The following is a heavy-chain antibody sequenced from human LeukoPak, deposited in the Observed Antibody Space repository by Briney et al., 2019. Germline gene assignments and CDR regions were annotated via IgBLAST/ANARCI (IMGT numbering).Heavy chain of an antibody. CDR1: GYSFMKYA. V-gene: IGHV1-18*01. Sequence: ASVKVSCKTSGYSFMKYAISWVRQAPGQGLEWLGWTRPYSGDTLCAQKLQGRFTMTAEASTSTAYMELRSLESDDTAVYYCARDPGGGEDYWGQGTLVTVSS. J-gene: IGHJ4*02. D-gene: IGHD2-21*01. CDR2: TRPYSGDT. CDR3: ARDPGGGEDY.